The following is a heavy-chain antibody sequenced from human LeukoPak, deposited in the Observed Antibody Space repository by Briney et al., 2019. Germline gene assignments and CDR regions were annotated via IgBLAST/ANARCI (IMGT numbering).Heavy chain of an antibody. J-gene: IGHJ4*02. CDR3: ARGAWGYYYGYHNY. Sequence: ASVKVSCKVSGGTFSYAISWVRQAPRQGLEWMGGNIPIFGTTDYAQNFQGRVTFTTDESTSTAYMELSSLRSEDTAVYYCARGAWGYYYGYHNYWGQGTLVTVSS. CDR1: GGTFSYA. V-gene: IGHV1-69*05. D-gene: IGHD5-18*01. CDR2: NIPIFGTT.